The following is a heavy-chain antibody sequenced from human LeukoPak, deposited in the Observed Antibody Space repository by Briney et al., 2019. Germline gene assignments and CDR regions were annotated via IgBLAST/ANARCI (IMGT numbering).Heavy chain of an antibody. Sequence: GRSLRLSCAASGFTFSSYGMHWVRQAPGKGLEWVAVIWYDGSNKYYADSVKGRFTISRDNSKNTLYLQMNSLRAEDTAVYYCARARSPRSGPMGAFDIWGQGTMVTVSS. CDR1: GFTFSSYG. V-gene: IGHV3-33*01. CDR3: ARARSPRSGPMGAFDI. CDR2: IWYDGSNK. D-gene: IGHD3-3*01. J-gene: IGHJ3*02.